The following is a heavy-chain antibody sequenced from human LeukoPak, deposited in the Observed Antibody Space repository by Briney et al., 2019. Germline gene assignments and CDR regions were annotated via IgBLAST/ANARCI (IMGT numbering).Heavy chain of an antibody. J-gene: IGHJ4*02. D-gene: IGHD2-2*01. CDR2: IYYSGST. CDR1: GGSISSYY. CDR3: ARSRVSRSYYFDY. V-gene: IGHV4-59*01. Sequence: SETLSLTWTDAGGSISSYYWSWIRQPPGKGLEWIGYIYYSGSTNYNPSLKCRVTISGDTSQSQFSLKLSSVAAADPAVYYCARSRVSRSYYFDYWGQGTLVTVSS.